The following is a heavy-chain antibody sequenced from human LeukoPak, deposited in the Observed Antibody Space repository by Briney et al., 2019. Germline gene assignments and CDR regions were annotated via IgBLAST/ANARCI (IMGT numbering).Heavy chain of an antibody. CDR3: AREGYCSSTSCYANWFDP. D-gene: IGHD2-2*01. CDR2: IIPILGIA. J-gene: IGHJ5*02. V-gene: IGHV1-69*04. Sequence: SVTVSCKASGGTFSSYAISWVRQAPGQGLEWMGRIIPILGIANYAQKFQGRVTITADKSTSTAYMELSSLRSEDTAVYYCAREGYCSSTSCYANWFDPWGQGTLVTVSS. CDR1: GGTFSSYA.